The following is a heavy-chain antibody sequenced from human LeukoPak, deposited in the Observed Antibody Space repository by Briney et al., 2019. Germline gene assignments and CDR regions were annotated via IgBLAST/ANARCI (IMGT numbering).Heavy chain of an antibody. CDR3: ARHPAGSESYFPGYNWFDP. V-gene: IGHV1-2*02. Sequence: ASVKVSCKASGYTFTGYYMHWVRQAPGQGLEWMGWINPNSGGTNYAQKFQGRVTMTRDTSISTAYMELSRLRSDDTAVYYCARHPAGSESYFPGYNWFDPWGQGTLVTVSS. D-gene: IGHD1-26*01. CDR1: GYTFTGYY. J-gene: IGHJ5*02. CDR2: INPNSGGT.